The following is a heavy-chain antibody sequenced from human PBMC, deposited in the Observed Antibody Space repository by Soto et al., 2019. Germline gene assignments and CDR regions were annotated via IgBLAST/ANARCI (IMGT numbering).Heavy chain of an antibody. Sequence: GGSLRLSCAASGFTFSSYAMHWVRQAPGKGLEWVAVISYDGSNKYYADSVKGRFTISRDNSKNTLYLQMNSLRAEDTAVYYCARDRDTAMAHWGQGTLVTVSS. V-gene: IGHV3-30-3*01. CDR3: ARDRDTAMAH. J-gene: IGHJ4*02. CDR1: GFTFSSYA. CDR2: ISYDGSNK. D-gene: IGHD5-18*01.